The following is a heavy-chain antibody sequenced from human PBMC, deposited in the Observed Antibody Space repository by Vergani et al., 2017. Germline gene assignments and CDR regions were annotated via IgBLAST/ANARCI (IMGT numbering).Heavy chain of an antibody. CDR1: GFTFSSYA. V-gene: IGHV3-30-3*01. J-gene: IGHJ4*02. Sequence: QVQLVESGGGVVQPGRSLRLSCAASGFTFSSYAMHWVRQAPGKGLEWVAVISYDGSNKYYADSVKGRFTMSRDNSKNTLYLQMNSLRAEDTAVYYCARARLLWFGESGLDYWGQGTLVTVSS. CDR2: ISYDGSNK. CDR3: ARARLLWFGESGLDY. D-gene: IGHD3-10*01.